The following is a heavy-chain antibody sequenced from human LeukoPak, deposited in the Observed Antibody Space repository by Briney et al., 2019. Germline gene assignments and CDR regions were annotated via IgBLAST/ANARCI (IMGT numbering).Heavy chain of an antibody. J-gene: IGHJ5*02. V-gene: IGHV1-24*01. CDR2: FDPEDGET. Sequence: GASVKVSYKVSGYTLTELSMHWVRQAPGKGLERMGGFDPEDGETIYAQKFQGRVTMTEDTSTDTAYMELSSLRSEDTAVYYCATAAITMVRGVITGGGNWFDPWGQGTLVTVSS. CDR3: ATAAITMVRGVITGGGNWFDP. CDR1: GYTLTELS. D-gene: IGHD3-10*01.